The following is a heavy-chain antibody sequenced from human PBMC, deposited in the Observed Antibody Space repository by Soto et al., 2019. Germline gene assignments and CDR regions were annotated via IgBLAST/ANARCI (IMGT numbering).Heavy chain of an antibody. CDR1: GGTFSSYA. V-gene: IGHV1-69*06. Sequence: SVKVSCKASGGTFSSYAISWVRQAPGQGLEWMGGIIPIFGTANYAQKFQGRVTITADKSTSTAYMELSSLRSEDTAVYYCAREHIGRGSGWYGTGEGNWFDPWGQGTLVTVSS. CDR2: IIPIFGTA. J-gene: IGHJ5*02. D-gene: IGHD6-19*01. CDR3: AREHIGRGSGWYGTGEGNWFDP.